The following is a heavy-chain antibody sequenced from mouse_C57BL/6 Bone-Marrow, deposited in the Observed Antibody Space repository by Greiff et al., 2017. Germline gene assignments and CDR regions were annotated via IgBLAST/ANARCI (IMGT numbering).Heavy chain of an antibody. Sequence: QVQLQQSGAEPARPGASVKLSCKASGYTFTSYGISWVKQRTGQGLEWIGEIYPRSGNTYYNEKFKGKATLTADKSSSTAYMELRSLTSEDSAVYFCSYYYGSSTGYFDVWGTGTTVTVSS. J-gene: IGHJ1*03. CDR2: IYPRSGNT. D-gene: IGHD1-1*01. CDR3: SYYYGSSTGYFDV. CDR1: GYTFTSYG. V-gene: IGHV1-81*01.